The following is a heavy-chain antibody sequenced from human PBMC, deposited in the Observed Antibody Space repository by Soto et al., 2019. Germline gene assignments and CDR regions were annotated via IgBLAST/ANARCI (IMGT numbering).Heavy chain of an antibody. D-gene: IGHD3-22*01. Sequence: QVQLQESGPGLVKPSETLSLTCTVSGGSVSSGSYYWSWIRQPPGKGLEWIGYIYYSGSTNYNPSLKSRVTISVDTSKNQFSLKLSSVTAADTAVYYCARDYYSEYFQHWGQGTLVTVSS. CDR3: ARDYYSEYFQH. J-gene: IGHJ1*01. CDR1: GGSVSSGSYY. CDR2: IYYSGST. V-gene: IGHV4-61*01.